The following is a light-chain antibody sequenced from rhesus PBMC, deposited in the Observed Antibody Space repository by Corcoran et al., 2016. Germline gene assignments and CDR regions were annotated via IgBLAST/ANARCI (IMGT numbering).Light chain of an antibody. CDR3: QQYINSPYT. V-gene: IGKV1-66*01. J-gene: IGKJ2*01. CDR1: QDINNY. CDR2: YAT. Sequence: DIQMTQSPSSLSASVGDRVTITFRASQDINNYLSWYQQKPRKAPKPLIYYATNLKTGVPSRFSGSRSGTDYTLTIGSLQPEDFATYYCQQYINSPYTFGQGTKVEIK.